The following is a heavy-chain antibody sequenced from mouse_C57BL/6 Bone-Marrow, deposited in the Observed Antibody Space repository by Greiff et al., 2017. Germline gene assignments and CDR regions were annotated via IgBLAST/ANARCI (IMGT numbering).Heavy chain of an antibody. Sequence: EVKLQESGPELVKPGASVKISCKASGYSFTGYYMNWVKQSPEKSLEWIGEINPSTGGTTYNQKFKAKATLTVDKSSSTAYMQLKSLTSEDSAVYYCARYDYDGAGAYWGQGTLVTVSA. CDR3: ARYDYDGAGAY. CDR2: INPSTGGT. D-gene: IGHD2-4*01. V-gene: IGHV1-42*01. CDR1: GYSFTGYY. J-gene: IGHJ3*01.